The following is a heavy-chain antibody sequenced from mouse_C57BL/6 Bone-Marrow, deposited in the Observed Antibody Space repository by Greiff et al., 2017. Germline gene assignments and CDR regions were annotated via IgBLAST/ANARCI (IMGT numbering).Heavy chain of an antibody. Sequence: VQLQQSGAELARPGASVTMSCKASGYTFTSYTMHWVKQRPGQGLEWIGYINPSSGYTKYNQKFKDKATLTADKSSSTAYMQLSSLTSEDSAVYYCAYGNYADYWGQGTTLTVSS. CDR1: GYTFTSYT. CDR2: INPSSGYT. J-gene: IGHJ2*01. V-gene: IGHV1-4*01. CDR3: AYGNYADY. D-gene: IGHD2-1*01.